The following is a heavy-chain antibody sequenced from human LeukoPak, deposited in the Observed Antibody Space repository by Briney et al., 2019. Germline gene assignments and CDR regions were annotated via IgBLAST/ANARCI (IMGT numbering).Heavy chain of an antibody. D-gene: IGHD2-2*02. Sequence: PGRSLRLSCAGSGFTLSRYGMHWVRQAPGKGLEWVAVISYDGSNKYYTDSVKGRFTISRDNSKNTVHLQMNSLRAEDTAVYYCARVHTSYCSSTSCYTFDPWGQGTLVTVSS. V-gene: IGHV3-30*03. CDR2: ISYDGSNK. CDR3: ARVHTSYCSSTSCYTFDP. J-gene: IGHJ5*02. CDR1: GFTLSRYG.